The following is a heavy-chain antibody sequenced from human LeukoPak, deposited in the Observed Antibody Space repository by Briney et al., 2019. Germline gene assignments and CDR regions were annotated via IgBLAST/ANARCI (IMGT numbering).Heavy chain of an antibody. J-gene: IGHJ6*03. CDR2: ISRSGGST. CDR1: GFTFSSYA. CDR3: AKGYGWEASYYYYYMDV. D-gene: IGHD1-26*01. V-gene: IGHV3-23*01. Sequence: GGSLRLSCAASGFTFSSYAMSWVRQAPGKGLEWVSAISRSGGSTAYADSVKGRFTISRDNSKDTLYLQMNSLRAEDTAVYYCAKGYGWEASYYYYYMDVWGKGTTVTISS.